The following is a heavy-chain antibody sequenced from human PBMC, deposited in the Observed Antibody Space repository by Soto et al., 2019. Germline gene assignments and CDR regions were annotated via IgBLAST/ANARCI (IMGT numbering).Heavy chain of an antibody. D-gene: IGHD2-15*01. J-gene: IGHJ6*03. V-gene: IGHV1-18*04. CDR1: GYTFTSYG. CDR3: ARRISVVAYYYYMDV. CDR2: ISAYNGNT. Sequence: ASVKVSCKASGYTFTSYGISWVRQAHGQGPEWMGWISAYNGNTNYAQRLQGRVTMTTDTSTNTAYMELRSLTSDDTAVYYCARRISVVAYYYYMDVWGKGTTVTVSS.